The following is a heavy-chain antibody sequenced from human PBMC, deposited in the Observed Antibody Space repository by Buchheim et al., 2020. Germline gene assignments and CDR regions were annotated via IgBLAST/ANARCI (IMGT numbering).Heavy chain of an antibody. CDR3: ARDCGGDCSGAFDI. V-gene: IGHV3-21*01. D-gene: IGHD2-21*01. J-gene: IGHJ3*02. Sequence: EVQLLESGGDLAQPGGSLRLSCAVSGLTLTGESMNWVRQAPGKGLEWVSAIRMTDHSTHYAASVKGRFTISSDNAKNSLYLQMNSLRAEDTAVYYCARDCGGDCSGAFDIWGQGT. CDR2: IRMTDHST. CDR1: GLTLTGES.